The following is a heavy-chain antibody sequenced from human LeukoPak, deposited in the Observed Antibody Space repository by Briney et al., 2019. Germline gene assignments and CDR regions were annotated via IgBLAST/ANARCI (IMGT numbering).Heavy chain of an antibody. CDR3: ARDEHSSGWYNPTFYFDY. V-gene: IGHV1-2*02. CDR1: GYTFTGYY. Sequence: ASVKVSCKASGYTFTGYYMHWVRQAPGQGLEWMGWINPNSGGTNYAQKFEGRVTMTRDTSISTAYMELNRLRSDDTAVYYCARDEHSSGWYNPTFYFDYWGQGTLVTVSS. J-gene: IGHJ4*02. CDR2: INPNSGGT. D-gene: IGHD6-19*01.